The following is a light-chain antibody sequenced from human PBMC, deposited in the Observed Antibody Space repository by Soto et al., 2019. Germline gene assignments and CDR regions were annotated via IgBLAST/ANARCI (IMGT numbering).Light chain of an antibody. V-gene: IGKV3-20*01. Sequence: EIVLTQSPGTLSLSPGERATLSCRASQRVSGSYLAWYQQKPGQAPRLLISAASSRATGIPDRFSGSGSGTDFTLTISRLEPEVFAVYYCQQYGSSPPITFGQGTRLEIK. CDR1: QRVSGSY. CDR2: AAS. CDR3: QQYGSSPPIT. J-gene: IGKJ5*01.